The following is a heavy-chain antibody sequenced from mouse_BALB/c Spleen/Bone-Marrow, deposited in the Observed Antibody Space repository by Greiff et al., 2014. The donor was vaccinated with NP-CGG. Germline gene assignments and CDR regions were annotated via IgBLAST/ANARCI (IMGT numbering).Heavy chain of an antibody. Sequence: DLVKPGASVKPSCKASGYTFTSYWINWIKQRPGQGLEWIGRIPPGSGTTYYNEMFKGKATLTVDTSSTTAYIQLSSLSSEDSAVYFCARGNYYYGSSSPWFAYWGQGTLVTVSA. D-gene: IGHD1-1*01. CDR3: ARGNYYYGSSSPWFAY. V-gene: IGHV1S41*01. CDR2: IPPGSGTT. J-gene: IGHJ3*01. CDR1: GYTFTSYW.